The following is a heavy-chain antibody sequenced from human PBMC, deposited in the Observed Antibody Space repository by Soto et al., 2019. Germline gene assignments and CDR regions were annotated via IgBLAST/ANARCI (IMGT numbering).Heavy chain of an antibody. CDR3: AKDNQRFSEGYYFDY. D-gene: IGHD3-3*01. CDR2: ISYDGSNK. CDR1: GFTFSSYG. Sequence: QVQLVESGGGVVQPGRSLRLSCAASGFTFSSYGMHWVRQAPGKGLEWVAVISYDGSNKYYADSVKGRFTISRDNSKNTLYLQMNSLRAEDTAVYYCAKDNQRFSEGYYFDYWGQGTLVTVSS. V-gene: IGHV3-30*18. J-gene: IGHJ4*02.